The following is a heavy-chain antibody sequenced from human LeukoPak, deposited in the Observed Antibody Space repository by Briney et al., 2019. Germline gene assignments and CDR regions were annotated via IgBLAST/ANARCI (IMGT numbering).Heavy chain of an antibody. CDR3: AKDRRGRTVTNPGDY. CDR2: ISGSGGST. J-gene: IGHJ4*02. Sequence: GGSLRLSCAASGFTFSSYGMNWVRQAPGKGLEWVSAISGSGGSTYYADSVKGRFTISRDNSKNTLYLQMNSLRAEDTAVDYCAKDRRGRTVTNPGDYWGQGTLVTVSS. V-gene: IGHV3-23*01. D-gene: IGHD4-17*01. CDR1: GFTFSSYG.